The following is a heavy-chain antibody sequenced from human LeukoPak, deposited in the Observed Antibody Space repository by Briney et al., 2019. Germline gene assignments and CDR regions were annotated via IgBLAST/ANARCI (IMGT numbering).Heavy chain of an antibody. CDR1: GYTFTSYG. CDR3: ARGSYYDSSGYYSFYYYYYYMDV. CDR2: ISAYNGNT. J-gene: IGHJ6*03. V-gene: IGHV1-18*01. Sequence: ASVKVSCKASGYTFTSYGISWVRQAPGQGLEWMGWISAYNGNTNYAQKLQGGVTMTTDTSTSTAYMELRSLRSDDTAVYYCARGSYYDSSGYYSFYYYYYYMDVWGKGTTVTVSS. D-gene: IGHD3-22*01.